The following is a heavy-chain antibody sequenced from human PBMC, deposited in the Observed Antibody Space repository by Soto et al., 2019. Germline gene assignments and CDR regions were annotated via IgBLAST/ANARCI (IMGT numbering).Heavy chain of an antibody. CDR3: AKGRYYYASGNYFPGYGMDV. J-gene: IGHJ6*02. V-gene: IGHV3-30*18. CDR1: GLTFSSYG. Sequence: GSLRLSCAASGLTFSSYGMHWVRQAPGKGLEWVAVISYDGSNKYYVDSVKGRFTISRDNSKNTLYMQMNSLRVEDTAVYYCAKGRYYYASGNYFPGYGMDVWGQGTTVTVSS. D-gene: IGHD3-10*01. CDR2: ISYDGSNK.